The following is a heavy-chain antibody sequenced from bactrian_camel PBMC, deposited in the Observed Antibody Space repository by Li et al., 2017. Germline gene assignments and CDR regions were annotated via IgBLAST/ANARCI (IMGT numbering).Heavy chain of an antibody. CDR2: ISFDGST. CDR3: GASHDWSPDDVCSAPFRVRY. CDR1: GSTYSYCS. Sequence: HVQLVESGGGLVQPGGSLRLSCAASGSTYSYCSMGWYRQAPGKEREFVSRISFDGSTDYAESVKGRFTISQANAKRTVILQMNNLKSDDTAMYYCGASHDWSPDDVCSAPFRVRYWGQGTQVTVS. J-gene: IGHJ4*01. D-gene: IGHD7*01. V-gene: IGHV3S53*01.